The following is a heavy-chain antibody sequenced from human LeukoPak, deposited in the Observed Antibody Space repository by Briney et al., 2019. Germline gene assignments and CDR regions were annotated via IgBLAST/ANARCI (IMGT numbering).Heavy chain of an antibody. J-gene: IGHJ5*02. D-gene: IGHD2-2*03. CDR3: ARGDVFGYCSSTSCYLNWFDP. CDR2: INPNSGGT. V-gene: IGHV1-2*02. CDR1: GYTFTGYY. Sequence: ASVKVSCKASGYTFTGYYMHWVRQAPGQGLEWMGWINPNSGGTNYAQKFQGRVTMTRDTSISTAYVELSRLRSDDTAVYYCARGDVFGYCSSTSCYLNWFDPWGQGTLVTVSS.